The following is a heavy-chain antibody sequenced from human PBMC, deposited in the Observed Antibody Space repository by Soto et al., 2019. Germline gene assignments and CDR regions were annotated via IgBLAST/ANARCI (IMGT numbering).Heavy chain of an antibody. CDR3: AKVVSGGHLDY. CDR1: GVSINNYY. D-gene: IGHD6-25*01. Sequence: QVQLQESGPGLVKPSETLSLTCTVSGVSINNYYWTWIRQPPGKRLEWIGAIYYTGSTTYNPSLRGRVSFSVDTSKIHFSLGLTSVPAADTAVYFCAKVVSGGHLDYWGQGTLVTVSS. V-gene: IGHV4-59*01. CDR2: IYYTGST. J-gene: IGHJ4*02.